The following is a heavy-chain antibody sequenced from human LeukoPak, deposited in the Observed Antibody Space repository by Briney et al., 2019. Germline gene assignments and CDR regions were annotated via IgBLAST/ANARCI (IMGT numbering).Heavy chain of an antibody. V-gene: IGHV3-21*01. CDR3: ARDLCSSTSCHRYFDL. CDR2: ISSSSSYI. J-gene: IGHJ2*01. D-gene: IGHD2-2*01. Sequence: PGGPLRLSCAASGFTFSSYSMNWVRQAPGKGLEWVSSISSSSSYIYYADSVKGRFTISRDNAKNSLYLQMNSLRAEDTAVYYCARDLCSSTSCHRYFDLWGRGTLVTVSS. CDR1: GFTFSSYS.